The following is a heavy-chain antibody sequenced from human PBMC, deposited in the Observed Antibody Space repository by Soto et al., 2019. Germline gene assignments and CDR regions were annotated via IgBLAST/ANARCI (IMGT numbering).Heavy chain of an antibody. J-gene: IGHJ6*02. CDR3: ARVVGGYYYGMDV. CDR2: IYHSGST. V-gene: IGHV4-4*02. CDR1: GGSISSSNW. Sequence: QVQLQESGPGLVKPSGTLSLTCAVSGGSISSSNWWSWVRQPPGKGLEWIGEIYHSGSTNYNPSLTRRVTISVDKSKNQFSLKLSSVTAADTAGYYCARVVGGYYYGMDVWGQGTTVTVSS. D-gene: IGHD2-2*01.